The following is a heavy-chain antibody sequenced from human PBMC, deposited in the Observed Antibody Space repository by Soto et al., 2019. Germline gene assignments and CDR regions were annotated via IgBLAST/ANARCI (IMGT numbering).Heavy chain of an antibody. CDR3: ARETKWYGGQAFQD. J-gene: IGHJ1*01. D-gene: IGHD2-8*01. CDR2: ISGRGDKT. Sequence: EVQLLQSGGGLAQPGTSLRLSCAASGFTFKYYAMTWVRQAPGKGLEWVATISGRGDKTDYADSVKGRFGVSRDNSKHTLYLQMDSLSAEDTALYSFARETKWYGGQAFQDWGQGTLVTVSS. CDR1: GFTFKYYA. V-gene: IGHV3-23*01.